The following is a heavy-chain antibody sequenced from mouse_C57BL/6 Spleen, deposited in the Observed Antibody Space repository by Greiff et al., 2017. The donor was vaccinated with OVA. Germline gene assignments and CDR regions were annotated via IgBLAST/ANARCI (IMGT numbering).Heavy chain of an antibody. D-gene: IGHD2-4*01. CDR3: TLGGLRGSFAY. Sequence: EVQLQQSGAELVRPGASVKLSCTASGFNIKDDYMHWVKQRPEQGLEWIGWFDPENGDTEYASKFQGKATITADTSSNTAYLQLSSLTSEDTAVYYCTLGGLRGSFAYWGQGTLVTVSA. J-gene: IGHJ3*01. V-gene: IGHV14-4*01. CDR2: FDPENGDT. CDR1: GFNIKDDY.